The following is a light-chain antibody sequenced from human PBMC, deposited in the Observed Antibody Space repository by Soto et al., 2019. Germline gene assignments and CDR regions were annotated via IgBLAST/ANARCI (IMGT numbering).Light chain of an antibody. CDR2: DAS. CDR1: QSVSNN. CDR3: QQRDSWWT. J-gene: IGKJ1*01. Sequence: EIVLTQYPATLSLSPGERATLSCRASQSVSNNLAWYQQKPGQAPRLLIYDASNRATGIPARFSGSGSGTDFTLTISSLEPEEVAVYYCQQRDSWWTFGQGTKVEIK. V-gene: IGKV3-11*01.